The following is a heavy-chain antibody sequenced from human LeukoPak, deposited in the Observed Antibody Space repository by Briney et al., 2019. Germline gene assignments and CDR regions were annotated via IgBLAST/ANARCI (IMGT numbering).Heavy chain of an antibody. CDR3: ARPTHGPGRRAFDI. CDR2: INHSGST. J-gene: IGHJ3*02. Sequence: PSETLSLTCAVYGGSFSGYYWSWIRQPPGKGLEWIGEINHSGSTNYNPSLKSRVTISVDTSKNQFSLKLSSVTAADTAVYYCARPTHGPGRRAFDIWGQGTMVTVSS. V-gene: IGHV4-34*01. CDR1: GGSFSGYY. D-gene: IGHD3-10*01.